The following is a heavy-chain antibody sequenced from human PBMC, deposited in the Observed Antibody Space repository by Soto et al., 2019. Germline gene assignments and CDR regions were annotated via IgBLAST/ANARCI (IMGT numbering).Heavy chain of an antibody. Sequence: PGESLKISCKGSGYSFTSYWISLVRQMPGKGLEWMGRIDPSDSYTNYSPSFQGHVTISADKSISTAYLQWSSLKASDTAMYYCASGRSSIYYYYGMDVWGQGTTVTV. CDR1: GYSFTSYW. D-gene: IGHD6-6*01. CDR2: IDPSDSYT. V-gene: IGHV5-10-1*01. CDR3: ASGRSSIYYYYGMDV. J-gene: IGHJ6*02.